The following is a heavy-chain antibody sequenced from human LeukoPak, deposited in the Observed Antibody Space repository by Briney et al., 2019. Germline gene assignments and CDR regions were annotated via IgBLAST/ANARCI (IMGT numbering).Heavy chain of an antibody. V-gene: IGHV5-51*01. Sequence: GESLKISCKASGFDFTNYWIGWVRQMPGKGLEWMGIIYPRDSDARYNPSFQGQVTISADKSINTAYVQWSSLEASDTAMYYCARMGSMILLLGMDVWGQGTTVTVSS. J-gene: IGHJ6*02. D-gene: IGHD2/OR15-2a*01. CDR3: ARMGSMILLLGMDV. CDR2: IYPRDSDA. CDR1: GFDFTNYW.